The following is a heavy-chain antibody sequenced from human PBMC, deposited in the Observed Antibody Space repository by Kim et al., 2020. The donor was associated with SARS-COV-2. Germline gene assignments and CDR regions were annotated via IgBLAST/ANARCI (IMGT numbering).Heavy chain of an antibody. CDR3: ASLVVVAATGGYYFDY. V-gene: IGHV3-53*01. J-gene: IGHJ4*02. D-gene: IGHD2-15*01. Sequence: SVKGRFTISRDNSKNTLYLQMNSLRAEDTAVYYCASLVVVAATGGYYFDYWGQGTLVTVSS.